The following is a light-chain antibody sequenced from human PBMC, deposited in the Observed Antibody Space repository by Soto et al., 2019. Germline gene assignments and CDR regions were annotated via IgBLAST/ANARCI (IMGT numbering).Light chain of an antibody. CDR2: GAS. Sequence: EMVLTQSPGTLSLSPGERATLSCRASQRLSSNLAWYQQRPGQAPRLLIYGASIRATDIPARFIGSGSGTEFTLTISSLQSEDFAVYYCQQYINWPRTFGQGTKVDIK. CDR1: QRLSSN. CDR3: QQYINWPRT. J-gene: IGKJ1*01. V-gene: IGKV3-15*01.